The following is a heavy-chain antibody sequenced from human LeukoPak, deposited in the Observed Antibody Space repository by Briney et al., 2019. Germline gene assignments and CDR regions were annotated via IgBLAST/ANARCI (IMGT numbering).Heavy chain of an antibody. J-gene: IGHJ4*02. CDR1: GFTFTDYW. CDR3: ARGRGSWYGVYFDY. Sequence: GGSLRLSCVASGFTFTDYWMSWVRQAPGKGPEWVANIKRDGSEKYYVDSVKGRFTISRDNAKNSLYLQMNSLRTEDTAVYYCARGRGSWYGVYFDYWGQGTLVTVSS. V-gene: IGHV3-7*01. CDR2: IKRDGSEK. D-gene: IGHD6-13*01.